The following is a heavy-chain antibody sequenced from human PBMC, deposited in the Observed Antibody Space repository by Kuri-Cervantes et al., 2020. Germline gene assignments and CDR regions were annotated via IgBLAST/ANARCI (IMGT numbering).Heavy chain of an antibody. D-gene: IGHD3/OR15-3a*01. CDR3: AKSRGLVRHGMDV. V-gene: IGHV6-1*01. J-gene: IGHJ6*02. CDR2: TYYRSKWSN. CDR1: GDSVSSKSAS. Sequence: SCAISGDSVSSKSASWNWIRQSPSRGLEWLGRTYYRSKWSNDYAVSVKSRITINPETSRNQISLQLNSVTPEDTAVYYCAKSRGLVRHGMDVWGQGTTVTVSS.